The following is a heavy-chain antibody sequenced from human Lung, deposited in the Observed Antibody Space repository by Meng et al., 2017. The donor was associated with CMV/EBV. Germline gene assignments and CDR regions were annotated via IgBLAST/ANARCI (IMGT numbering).Heavy chain of an antibody. V-gene: IGHV3-23*01. CDR2: ISGSVGNT. J-gene: IGHJ5*02. D-gene: IGHD5-18*01. Sequence: ESLKISXAASGFPFRSYAMSWVRQAPGKGLEWVSSISGSVGNTYYADSVKGRSTISRDNSGDTLYMQMSSLRAEDTAVYYCAREEAMVGYYTNWFDAWGQGALVTVSS. CDR3: AREEAMVGYYTNWFDA. CDR1: GFPFRSYA.